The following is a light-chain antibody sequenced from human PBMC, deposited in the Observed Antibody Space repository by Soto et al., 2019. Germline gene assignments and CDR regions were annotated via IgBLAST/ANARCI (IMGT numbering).Light chain of an antibody. CDR3: QQSYSTPFG. V-gene: IGKV1-39*01. CDR2: AAS. J-gene: IGKJ5*01. CDR1: QSISSY. Sequence: IQMTQYTTSLSASVGDRVTITCRASQSISSYLNWYQQKPGKAPKLLIYAASSLQSGVPSRFSGSGSGTDFTLTISSLQPEDFATYYCQQSYSTPFGFGQGTRLEVK.